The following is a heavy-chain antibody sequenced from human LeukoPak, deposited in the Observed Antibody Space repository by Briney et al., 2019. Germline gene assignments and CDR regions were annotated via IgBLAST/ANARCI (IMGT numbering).Heavy chain of an antibody. CDR3: ARDRSHQRRFHSSREENWFDP. CDR2: ISSSSDYI. CDR1: EFTFSSYS. V-gene: IGHV3-21*01. D-gene: IGHD6-13*01. J-gene: IGHJ5*02. Sequence: GGSLRLSCAASEFTFSSYSMNWVRQAPGKGLEWVSSISSSSDYIYYADSVKGRFTISRDNAKNSLYLQMNSLRAEDTAVYYCARDRSHQRRFHSSREENWFDPWGQGTLVPVSS.